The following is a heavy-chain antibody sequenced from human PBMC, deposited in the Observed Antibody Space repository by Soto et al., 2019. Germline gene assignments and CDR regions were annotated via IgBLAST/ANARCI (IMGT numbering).Heavy chain of an antibody. Sequence: DVQLVESGGALVQPGGSLGLSCAVSGFTVSAKWMSWVRQAPGQGLEWLANINADGSKKFYVDSVKGRFTISKDNAKNSLSLQLGSLRADDTAVYYCAREMHLGSGWGDIDIWGRGPMVTVSS. CDR1: GFTVSAKW. D-gene: IGHD6-19*01. V-gene: IGHV3-7*03. CDR3: AREMHLGSGWGDIDI. J-gene: IGHJ4*02. CDR2: INADGSKK.